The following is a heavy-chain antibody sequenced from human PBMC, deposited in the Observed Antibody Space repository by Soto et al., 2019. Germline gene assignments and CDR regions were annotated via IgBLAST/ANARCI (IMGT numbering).Heavy chain of an antibody. CDR3: ARLSTLITIFSGVGAFDI. CDR1: GGSISSGGYY. V-gene: IGHV4-31*03. D-gene: IGHD3-3*01. J-gene: IGHJ3*02. Sequence: QVQLQESGPGLVKPSQTLSLTCTVSGGSISSGGYYWSWIRQHPGKGLEWIGYIYYSGSTYYNPTLKSRDTTSVDTSKNQLSLKLSSVTAADTAVYCCARLSTLITIFSGVGAFDIWGQGTMVTVSS. CDR2: IYYSGST.